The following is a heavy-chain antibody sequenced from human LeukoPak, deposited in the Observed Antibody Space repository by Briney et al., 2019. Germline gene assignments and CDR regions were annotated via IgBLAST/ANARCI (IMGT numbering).Heavy chain of an antibody. CDR2: ISAYNGDT. CDR3: ARDRPHNWFDP. V-gene: IGHV1-2*02. D-gene: IGHD6-6*01. CDR1: GYTFTGYY. J-gene: IGHJ5*02. Sequence: ASVKVSCKASGYTFTGYYMHWVRQAPGQGLEWMGWISAYNGDTNYAQKLQGRVTMTWDTSTSTVYMELSSLRSEDTAVYYCARDRPHNWFDPWGQGTLVTVSS.